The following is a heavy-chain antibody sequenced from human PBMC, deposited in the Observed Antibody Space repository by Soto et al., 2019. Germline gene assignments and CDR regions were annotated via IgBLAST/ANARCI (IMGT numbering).Heavy chain of an antibody. D-gene: IGHD3-3*01. V-gene: IGHV5-51*01. J-gene: IGHJ6*03. CDR2: IYPGDSDT. CDR3: ARHTPGSDYDRFLIKQTEYYYYYYMDV. Sequence: PGESLKISCKGSGYSFTSYWIGWVRQMPGKGLEWMGIIYPGDSDTRYSPSFQGQVTISADKSISSAYLHLSSLKASDTAMYYCARHTPGSDYDRFLIKQTEYYYYYYMDVWGKGTTVTVSS. CDR1: GYSFTSYW.